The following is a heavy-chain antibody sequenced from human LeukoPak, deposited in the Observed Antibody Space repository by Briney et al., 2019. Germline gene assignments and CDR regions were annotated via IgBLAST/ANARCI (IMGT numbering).Heavy chain of an antibody. Sequence: ASVKVSCKASGYTFSSYGISWVRQAPGQGPEWMGWISAYNGNARYAQKFQGRVTMTTDTSTSTVYMELRSLRYDDTAVYYCARDEDWLVDYWGQGTLVTVSS. CDR2: ISAYNGNA. D-gene: IGHD6-19*01. J-gene: IGHJ4*02. CDR3: ARDEDWLVDY. CDR1: GYTFSSYG. V-gene: IGHV1-18*01.